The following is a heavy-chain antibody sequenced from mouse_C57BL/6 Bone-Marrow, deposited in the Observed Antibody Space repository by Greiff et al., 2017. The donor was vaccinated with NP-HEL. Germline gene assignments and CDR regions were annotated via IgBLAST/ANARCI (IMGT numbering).Heavy chain of an antibody. CDR1: GFTFSDYY. CDR3: ARRDVYYYGSSSAWFAY. J-gene: IGHJ3*01. CDR2: ISNGGGST. V-gene: IGHV5-12*01. Sequence: EVQRVESGGGLVQPGGSLKLSCAASGFTFSDYYMYWVRQTPEKRLEWVAYISNGGGSTYYPDTVKGRFTISRDNAKNTLYLQMSRLKSEDTAMYYCARRDVYYYGSSSAWFAYWGQGTLVTVSA. D-gene: IGHD1-1*01.